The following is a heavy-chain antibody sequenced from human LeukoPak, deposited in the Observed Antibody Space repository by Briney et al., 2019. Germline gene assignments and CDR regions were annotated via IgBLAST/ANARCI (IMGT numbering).Heavy chain of an antibody. D-gene: IGHD3-3*01. V-gene: IGHV3-11*04. J-gene: IGHJ6*03. CDR1: GFTFSDYY. CDR3: ARDTYYDFWSGHRGSYYYMDV. CDR2: ISSSGSTI. Sequence: PGGSLRLSCAASGFTFSDYYMSWIRQAPGKGLEWVSYISSSGSTIYYADSVKGRFTISRDNAKNSLYLQMSSLRAEDTAVYYCARDTYYDFWSGHRGSYYYMDVWGKGTTVTVSS.